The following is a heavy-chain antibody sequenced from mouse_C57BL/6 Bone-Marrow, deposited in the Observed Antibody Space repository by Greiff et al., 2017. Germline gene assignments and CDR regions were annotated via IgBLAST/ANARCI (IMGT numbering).Heavy chain of an antibody. V-gene: IGHV1-76*01. CDR3: ARGDYGSSYWYFDV. CDR2: MYPGSGNT. J-gene: IGHJ1*03. D-gene: IGHD1-1*01. Sequence: VQLQESGAELVRPGASVKLSCKASGYTFTDYYINWVKQRPGQGLEWIARMYPGSGNTYYNEKFKGKATLTAEKSSSTAYMQLSSLTSEDSAVYFCARGDYGSSYWYFDVWGTGTTVTGSS. CDR1: GYTFTDYY.